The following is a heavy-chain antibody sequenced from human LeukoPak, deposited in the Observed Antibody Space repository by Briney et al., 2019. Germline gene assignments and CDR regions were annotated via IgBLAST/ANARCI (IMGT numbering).Heavy chain of an antibody. Sequence: GGSLRLSCAVSRFAFSTYAMTWVRQAPGQGLEYVSTISSNGADTYYADSVKGRFPISRDNSKNTLYLQMTSLRVEDTAVYYCANYRKPQGLDYWGQGTLVTVSS. V-gene: IGHV3-23*01. D-gene: IGHD1-14*01. CDR3: ANYRKPQGLDY. J-gene: IGHJ4*02. CDR2: ISSNGADT. CDR1: RFAFSTYA.